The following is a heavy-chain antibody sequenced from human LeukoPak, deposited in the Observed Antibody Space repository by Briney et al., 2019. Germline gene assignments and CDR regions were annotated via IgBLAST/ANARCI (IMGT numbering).Heavy chain of an antibody. Sequence: GGSLRLSCAASGFTFSSYSMNWVRQAPGKGLEWVANIKQDGSEKYYVDSVKGRFTISRDNAKNSLYLQMNSLRAEDTAVYYCARTSPVAGDFDYWGQGTLVTVSS. CDR3: ARTSPVAGDFDY. J-gene: IGHJ4*02. D-gene: IGHD6-19*01. CDR2: IKQDGSEK. CDR1: GFTFSSYS. V-gene: IGHV3-7*01.